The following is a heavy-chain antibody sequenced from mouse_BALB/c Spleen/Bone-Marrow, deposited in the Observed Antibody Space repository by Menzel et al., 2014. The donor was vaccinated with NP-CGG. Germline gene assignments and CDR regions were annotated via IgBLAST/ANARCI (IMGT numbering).Heavy chain of an antibody. J-gene: IGHJ3*01. CDR3: ARHAYYDQTEVSFVY. D-gene: IGHD2-4*01. CDR2: ISGDGRYT. CDR1: GFSFSNYG. V-gene: IGHV5-9-2*01. Sequence: EVKLVESGGGLVKSGGSLKLSCAASGFSFSNYGMSWVRQTPEKRLEWVATISGDGRYTFYSDSVKGRFTISRDNAKNNLCLQLSSPRSEDTALYYCARHAYYDQTEVSFVYWGQGTLVTVSA.